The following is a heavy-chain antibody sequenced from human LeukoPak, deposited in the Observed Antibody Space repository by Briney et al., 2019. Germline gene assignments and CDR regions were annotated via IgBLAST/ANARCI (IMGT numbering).Heavy chain of an antibody. CDR3: AKDRASSWSFDY. V-gene: IGHV3-74*01. D-gene: IGHD6-13*01. CDR2: INSDGSST. J-gene: IGHJ4*02. CDR1: GFTFSSYW. Sequence: GGSLRLSCAASGFTFSSYWMHWVRQAPGKGLVWVSRINSDGSSTSYADSVKGRFTISRDNAKNTLYLQMNSPRPEDTAVYYCAKDRASSWSFDYWGQGTLVTVST.